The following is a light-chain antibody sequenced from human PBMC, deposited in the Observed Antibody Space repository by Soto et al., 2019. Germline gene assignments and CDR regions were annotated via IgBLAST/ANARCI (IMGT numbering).Light chain of an antibody. Sequence: DIQMTQSPSTLPASVGDTVTITGRASQTINNCLAWYQQTPGKAPKILISDASSLEPGVPSRFSGSGSGTDFTLTISSLQPEDFSTYCCQQSYSTRLTFGGGTKVDIK. V-gene: IGKV1-39*01. CDR1: QTINNC. J-gene: IGKJ4*01. CDR3: QQSYSTRLT. CDR2: DAS.